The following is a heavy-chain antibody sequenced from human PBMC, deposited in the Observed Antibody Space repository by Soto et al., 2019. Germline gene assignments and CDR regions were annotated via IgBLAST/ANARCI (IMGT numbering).Heavy chain of an antibody. V-gene: IGHV1-69*01. J-gene: IGHJ4*02. CDR2: IIPIFGIK. D-gene: IGHD3-10*01. Sequence: QMQLVQSGAEVKERGSSVKISCKTSGRTFNTYALTWVRQAPGQGLEWIGGIIPIFGIKNVAQRFQGRVTINADESLTTAYMEMTSLRSDDTAVYYCAKEAGDHWGQGTLVTVSS. CDR3: AKEAGDH. CDR1: GRTFNTYA.